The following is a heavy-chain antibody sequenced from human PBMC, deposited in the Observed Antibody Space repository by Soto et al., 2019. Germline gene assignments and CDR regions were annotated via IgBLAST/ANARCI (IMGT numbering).Heavy chain of an antibody. J-gene: IGHJ4*02. CDR1: GFTFSNYA. CDR3: ATNEFSVDY. Sequence: QPGGSLRLSCAASGFTFSNYAMSWVRQAPGKGLEWVSAISGSGSTTYSADSVRGRFTISRDNSKNTLYLQMNSLRAEDTAVYYCATNEFSVDYWGQGTLVTVSS. V-gene: IGHV3-23*01. CDR2: ISGSGSTT. D-gene: IGHD1-1*01.